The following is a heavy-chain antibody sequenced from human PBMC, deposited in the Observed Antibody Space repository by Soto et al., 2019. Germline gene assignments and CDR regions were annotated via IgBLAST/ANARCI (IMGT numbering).Heavy chain of an antibody. CDR3: ARDFRPWVAAEGIDP. CDR2: ISYDGSNK. J-gene: IGHJ5*02. V-gene: IGHV3-30-3*01. D-gene: IGHD6-25*01. CDR1: GFTFSSYA. Sequence: QVQLVESGGGVVQPGRSLRLSCAASGFTFSSYAMHWVRQAPGKGLEWVAVISYDGSNKYYADSVKGRFTISRDNSKNTLYLQMNSLRAEDTVVYYCARDFRPWVAAEGIDPWGQGTLVTVSS.